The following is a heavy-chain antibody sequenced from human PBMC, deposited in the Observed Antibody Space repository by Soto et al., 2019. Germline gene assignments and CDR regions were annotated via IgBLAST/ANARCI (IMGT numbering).Heavy chain of an antibody. CDR2: ISWNSGSI. CDR3: AKVLEPYGDYGRVIDY. Sequence: EVQLVESGGGLVQPGRSLRLSCAASGFTFDDYAMHWVRQAPGKGLEWVSGISWNSGSIGYADSVKGRFTISRDNAKNSLYLQMNSQRAEDTAVYYCAKVLEPYGDYGRVIDYWGQGTLVTVSS. V-gene: IGHV3-9*01. CDR1: GFTFDDYA. J-gene: IGHJ4*02. D-gene: IGHD4-17*01.